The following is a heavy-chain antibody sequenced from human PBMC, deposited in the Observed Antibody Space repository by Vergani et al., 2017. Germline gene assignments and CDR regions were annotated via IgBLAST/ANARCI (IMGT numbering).Heavy chain of an antibody. D-gene: IGHD4-17*01. Sequence: QVQLVQSGAEVKTPGASVKVSCKAAGYTFNGNYMNLVRQAPGQGLEWMGWISAYNGNTNYARKLQGSGTMTTDTSSSTAYRVRRRLRSEDTAVYYCARDYGEYFLFDYWGQGTLVTVSS. J-gene: IGHJ4*02. CDR1: GYTFNGNY. CDR2: ISAYNGNT. V-gene: IGHV1-18*04. CDR3: ARDYGEYFLFDY.